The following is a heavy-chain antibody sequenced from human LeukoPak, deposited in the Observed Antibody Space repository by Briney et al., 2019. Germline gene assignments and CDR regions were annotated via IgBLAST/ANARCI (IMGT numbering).Heavy chain of an antibody. J-gene: IGHJ4*02. D-gene: IGHD6-19*01. Sequence: GGSLRLSCAASGFTFSSFSMNWVRLAPGKGLEWVSSITGSSSYIYYADSVKGRFTISRDNTKNSRYLQMNSLRAEDTAVYYCARGDKSSGWYFSDYWGQGTLVTVSS. CDR1: GFTFSSFS. CDR3: ARGDKSSGWYFSDY. CDR2: ITGSSSYI. V-gene: IGHV3-21*01.